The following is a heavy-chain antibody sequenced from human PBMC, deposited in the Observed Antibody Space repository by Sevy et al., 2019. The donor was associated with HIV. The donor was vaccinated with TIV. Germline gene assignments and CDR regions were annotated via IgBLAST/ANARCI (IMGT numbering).Heavy chain of an antibody. CDR2: ISGSGGST. J-gene: IGHJ4*02. D-gene: IGHD4-17*01. CDR3: AKALVRVFYGDSIFFDY. V-gene: IGHV3-23*01. CDR1: GFSFSNFG. Sequence: GGSLRLSCAASGFSFSNFGMSWVRQAPGKGLEWVLAISGSGGSTFYADSVKGRFIISRDNSKKTLYLQMSSLRAEDTAVYYCAKALVRVFYGDSIFFDYWGQGTLVTVSS.